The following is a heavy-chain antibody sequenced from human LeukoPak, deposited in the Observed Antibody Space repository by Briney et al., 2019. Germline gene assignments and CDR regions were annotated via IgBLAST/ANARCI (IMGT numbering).Heavy chain of an antibody. CDR2: IYHSGNS. Sequence: PSGTLSLTCAVSGGSIRSSNWWSWVRQPPGKGLEWIGEIYHSGNSNYNPSLKSRVTISVDKSKSQFSLKLSSATAADTAVYYCARFEPGGNHFDYWGQGSLVTVSS. J-gene: IGHJ4*02. CDR3: ARFEPGGNHFDY. CDR1: GGSIRSSNW. V-gene: IGHV4-4*02. D-gene: IGHD1-14*01.